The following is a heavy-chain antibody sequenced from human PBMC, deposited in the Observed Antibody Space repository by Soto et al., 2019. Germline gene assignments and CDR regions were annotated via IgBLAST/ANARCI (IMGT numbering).Heavy chain of an antibody. CDR3: AKDSANDSSGYYYHPEGYYYYGMDV. D-gene: IGHD3-22*01. CDR1: GFTFSSYA. V-gene: IGHV3-23*01. J-gene: IGHJ6*02. CDR2: ISGSGGST. Sequence: GGSLRLSCAASGFTFSSYAMSWVRQAPGKGLEWVSAISGSGGSTYYADSVKGRFTISRDNSKNTLYLQMNSLRAEDTAVYYCAKDSANDSSGYYYHPEGYYYYGMDVWGQGTTVTVSS.